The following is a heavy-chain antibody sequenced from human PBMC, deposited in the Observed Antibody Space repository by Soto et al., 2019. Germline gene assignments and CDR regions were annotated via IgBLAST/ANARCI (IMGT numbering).Heavy chain of an antibody. J-gene: IGHJ6*02. Sequence: SETLSLTFTVSGCSISSSRFHWGSSLQPPGKGLEWIGSLYYSGSTYYSPSLKSRVTISVDTSKNQFSLKLSSVTAADTAVYYCARDHYVYDILTGYGYYYGMDVWGQGT. D-gene: IGHD3-9*01. CDR2: LYYSGST. CDR3: ARDHYVYDILTGYGYYYGMDV. CDR1: GCSISSSRFH. V-gene: IGHV4-39*02.